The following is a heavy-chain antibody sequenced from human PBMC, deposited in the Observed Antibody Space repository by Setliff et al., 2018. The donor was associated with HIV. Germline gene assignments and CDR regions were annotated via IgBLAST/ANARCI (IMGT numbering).Heavy chain of an antibody. D-gene: IGHD6-13*01. V-gene: IGHV3-49*03. J-gene: IGHJ5*02. Sequence: PGGSLRLSCITSGFTFGDYVMSWFRQAPGKGLEWVGFIRSKAHGGTTEYAASVEVRFIISRDDSKSIAYLQMNSLKTEDTAVYYCTAALQQQVVRWFDPWGQGTLVTVSS. CDR3: TAALQQQVVRWFDP. CDR2: IRSKAHGGTT. CDR1: GFTFGDYV.